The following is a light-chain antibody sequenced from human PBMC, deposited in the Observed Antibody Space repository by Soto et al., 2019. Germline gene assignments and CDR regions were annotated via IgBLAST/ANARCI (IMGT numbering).Light chain of an antibody. V-gene: IGKV1-5*01. J-gene: IGKJ1*01. Sequence: DIQMTQSPSTLSASVGDRVTITCRASQSISNWLAWYQQKPGKAPKLLIYDASNLENGVPSRFSGSASGTEFTLTISSLQPDDFATHFCQQYNSYSTWTFGQGTKVEIK. CDR3: QQYNSYSTWT. CDR1: QSISNW. CDR2: DAS.